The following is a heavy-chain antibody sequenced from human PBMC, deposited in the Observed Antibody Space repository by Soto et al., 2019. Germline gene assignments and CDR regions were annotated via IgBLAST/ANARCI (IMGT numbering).Heavy chain of an antibody. CDR3: ARDQPGYSYGYGLGY. D-gene: IGHD5-18*01. CDR1: GFTFSSYS. V-gene: IGHV3-21*01. J-gene: IGHJ4*02. Sequence: EVQLVESGGGLVKPGGSLRLSCAASGFTFSSYSMNWVRQAPGKGLEWVSSISSSSSYIYYVDSVKGRFTISRDNAKNSLYLQMNSLRAEETAVYYCARDQPGYSYGYGLGYWGQGTLVTVSS. CDR2: ISSSSSYI.